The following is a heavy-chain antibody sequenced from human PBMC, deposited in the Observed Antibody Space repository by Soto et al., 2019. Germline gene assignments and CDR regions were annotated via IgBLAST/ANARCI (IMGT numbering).Heavy chain of an antibody. J-gene: IGHJ6*02. D-gene: IGHD2-15*01. V-gene: IGHV3-30*18. Sequence: HPGGSLRLSCAASTFTFSNYGMHWVRQAPGKGLEWVAVISSDGSDTYYADSVKGRFTISRDNSKNTLFLQMNSLRAEDTAVYYCAKVGGVVVVVAADYYGMDVWGQGTTVTVSS. CDR3: AKVGGVVVVVAADYYGMDV. CDR1: TFTFSNYG. CDR2: ISSDGSDT.